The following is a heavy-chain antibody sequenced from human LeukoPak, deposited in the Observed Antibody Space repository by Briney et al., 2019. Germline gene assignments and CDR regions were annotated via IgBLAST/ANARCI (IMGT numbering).Heavy chain of an antibody. CDR1: GFTFSSYS. Sequence: GGSLRLSCAASGFTFSSYSMNWVRQAPGKGLEWVSSISSSSSYIYYADSVKGRFTISRDNAKNSLYLQMNSLRAEDTAVYYCARGRYDFWSGYSATYYYYYGMDVWGQGTTVTVSS. J-gene: IGHJ6*02. V-gene: IGHV3-21*01. CDR3: ARGRYDFWSGYSATYYYYYGMDV. D-gene: IGHD3-3*01. CDR2: ISSSSSYI.